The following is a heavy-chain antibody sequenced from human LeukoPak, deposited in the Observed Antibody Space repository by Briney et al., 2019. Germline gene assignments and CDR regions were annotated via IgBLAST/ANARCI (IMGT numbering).Heavy chain of an antibody. J-gene: IGHJ4*02. CDR3: ARGRGYSGYDVSLPFDY. Sequence: PGGSLRLSCAASGFTFSIYSMNWVRQAPGKGLEWVSSISSSSSYIYYADSVKGRFTISRDNAKNSLYLQMNSLRVDDTAVYFCARGRGYSGYDVSLPFDYWGQGTLVTVSS. CDR2: ISSSSSYI. D-gene: IGHD5-12*01. CDR1: GFTFSIYS. V-gene: IGHV3-21*01.